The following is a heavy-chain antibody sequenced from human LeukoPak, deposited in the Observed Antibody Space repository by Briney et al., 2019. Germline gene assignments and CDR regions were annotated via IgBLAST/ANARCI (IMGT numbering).Heavy chain of an antibody. CDR2: ISTYDGNA. Sequence: GASVKVSCKASGYTFTSYGISWVRQAPGQGLEWMGWISTYDGNANYAQKLQGRVTMTTGTSTITAYMEPRSLRSDDTAVYYCARAPSGFTYGPGDHWGQGTLVTVSS. CDR3: ARAPSGFTYGPGDH. J-gene: IGHJ4*02. V-gene: IGHV1-18*01. CDR1: GYTFTSYG. D-gene: IGHD5-18*01.